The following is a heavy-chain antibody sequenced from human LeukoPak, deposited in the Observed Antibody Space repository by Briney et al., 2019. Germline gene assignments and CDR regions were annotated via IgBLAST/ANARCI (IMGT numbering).Heavy chain of an antibody. Sequence: SETLSLTCTVSGGSISSSNYYWGWIRQPPGKGLEWIGSIYYSGSTYYNPSLKSRVTISVDTSKNQFSLKLSSVTAAHTAVYYCARAKPLLPLYFDYWGQGTLVTVSS. CDR1: GGSISSSNYY. J-gene: IGHJ4*02. CDR2: IYYSGST. V-gene: IGHV4-39*07. D-gene: IGHD2/OR15-2a*01. CDR3: ARAKPLLPLYFDY.